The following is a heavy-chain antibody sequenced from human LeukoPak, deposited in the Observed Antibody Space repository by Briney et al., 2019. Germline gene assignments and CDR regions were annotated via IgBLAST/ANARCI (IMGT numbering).Heavy chain of an antibody. CDR1: GFSFSNSW. Sequence: GGSLRLSCAGSGFSFSNSWMSWLRQAPGKGLEWVANIKQDGSEKYYVDSVKGRFTISRDNAKNSLYLQMNSLRAEDTAVYYCARDVSDGYCSSTSCYGGADYFDYWGQGTLVTVSS. J-gene: IGHJ4*02. D-gene: IGHD2-2*03. CDR2: IKQDGSEK. V-gene: IGHV3-7*01. CDR3: ARDVSDGYCSSTSCYGGADYFDY.